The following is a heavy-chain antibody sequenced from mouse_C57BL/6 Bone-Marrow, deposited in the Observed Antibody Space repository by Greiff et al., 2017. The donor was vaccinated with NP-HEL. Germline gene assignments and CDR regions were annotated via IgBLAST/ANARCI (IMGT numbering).Heavy chain of an antibody. CDR1: GFTFSSYA. CDR2: ISSGGDYI. Sequence: EVKLVESGEGLVKPGGSLKLSCAASGFTFSSYAMSWVRQTPEKRLEWVAYISSGGDYIYYADTVKGRFTISRDNARNTLYLQMSSLKSEDTAMYYCTRDPYYPLWYFDVWGTGTTVTVSS. D-gene: IGHD1-1*01. V-gene: IGHV5-9-1*02. CDR3: TRDPYYPLWYFDV. J-gene: IGHJ1*03.